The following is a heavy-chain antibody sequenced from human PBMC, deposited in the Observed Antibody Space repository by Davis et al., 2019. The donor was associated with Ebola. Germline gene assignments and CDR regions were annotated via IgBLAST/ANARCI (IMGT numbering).Heavy chain of an antibody. CDR3: ARREYYYDSSGYRYDAFDI. Sequence: GGSLRLSCAASGFTVSSNYMSWVRQAPGKGLEWVSVIYSGGSTYYADSVKGRFTISRHNSKNTLYLQMNSLRAEDTAVYYCARREYYYDSSGYRYDAFDIWGQGTMVTVSS. CDR2: IYSGGST. D-gene: IGHD3-22*01. J-gene: IGHJ3*02. CDR1: GFTVSSNY. V-gene: IGHV3-53*04.